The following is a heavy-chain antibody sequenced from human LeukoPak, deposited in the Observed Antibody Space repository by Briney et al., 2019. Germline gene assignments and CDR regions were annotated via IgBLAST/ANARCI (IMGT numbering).Heavy chain of an antibody. CDR3: ASTYSSSWNDY. CDR1: GGSISSSSYY. J-gene: IGHJ4*02. D-gene: IGHD6-13*01. V-gene: IGHV4-39*01. CDR2: IYYSGST. Sequence: SETLSLTCTVSGGSISSSSYYWGWIRQPPGKGLERIGSIYYSGSTYYNPSLKSRVTISVDTSKNQFSLKLSSVTAADTAVYYCASTYSSSWNDYWGQGTLVTVSS.